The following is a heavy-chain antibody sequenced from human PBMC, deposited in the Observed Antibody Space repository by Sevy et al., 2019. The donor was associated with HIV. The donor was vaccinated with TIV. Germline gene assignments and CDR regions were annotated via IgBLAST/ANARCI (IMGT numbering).Heavy chain of an antibody. D-gene: IGHD1-26*01. Sequence: GGSLRLSCAASRFTFGIYTMSGVRQAPGKGLECASYIVGSSSTIYYADSVKGRFTISRDNAKNSLYLQMNSLRAEDTAVYYCAREIVGGPFDIWGQGTMVTVSS. CDR2: IVGSSSTI. V-gene: IGHV3-48*01. J-gene: IGHJ3*02. CDR3: AREIVGGPFDI. CDR1: RFTFGIYT.